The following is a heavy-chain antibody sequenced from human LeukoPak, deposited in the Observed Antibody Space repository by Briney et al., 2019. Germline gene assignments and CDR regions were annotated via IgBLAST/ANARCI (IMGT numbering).Heavy chain of an antibody. Sequence: GGSLRLSCVASGFTFSSYAINWVRQAPGKGLEWLSGVSPPGGGTYYADSVKGRFTISRDDSKNTLSLQMNSLRVEDTAVYYCARDLAWGAFDYWGQGTLVTVSS. CDR1: GFTFSSYA. D-gene: IGHD7-27*01. J-gene: IGHJ4*02. CDR3: ARDLAWGAFDY. CDR2: VSPPGGGT. V-gene: IGHV3-23*01.